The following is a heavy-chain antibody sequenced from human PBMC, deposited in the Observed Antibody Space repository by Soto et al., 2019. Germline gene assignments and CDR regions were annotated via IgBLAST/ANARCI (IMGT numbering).Heavy chain of an antibody. D-gene: IGHD5-12*01. CDR3: ASGYRENYFYAMDV. CDR2: IIPMFGIG. V-gene: IGHV1-69*17. Sequence: QVQLVQSGAEVKMPGSSVRVSCKASGGSFSKYGISWVRQAPGQGLEWMGGIIPMFGIGNYAEKFLGRVTITADWFTRRSHMELSSRRSEDTAVYFCASGYRENYFYAMDVWGQGTAVTVSS. J-gene: IGHJ6*02. CDR1: GGSFSKYG.